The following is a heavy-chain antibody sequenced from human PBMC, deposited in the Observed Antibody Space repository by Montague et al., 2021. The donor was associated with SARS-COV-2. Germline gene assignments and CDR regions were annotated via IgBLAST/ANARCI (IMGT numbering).Heavy chain of an antibody. D-gene: IGHD3-9*01. Sequence: SETLSLTCAVSGGSFIPYSWTWMRQPPGKGLEWIGENNFKGITNYTPSLKSRVTISVDTSKNQFSLKLSSVTAADTAVYYCARSRENYNILTGYPYYFDYWGQGTLVTVSS. J-gene: IGHJ4*02. V-gene: IGHV4-34*01. CDR1: GGSFIPYS. CDR2: NNFKGIT. CDR3: ARSRENYNILTGYPYYFDY.